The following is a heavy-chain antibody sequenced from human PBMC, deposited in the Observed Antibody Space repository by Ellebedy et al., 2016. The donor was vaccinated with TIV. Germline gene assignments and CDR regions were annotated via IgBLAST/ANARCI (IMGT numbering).Heavy chain of an antibody. CDR2: INSDGSST. Sequence: GESLKISXAASGFTLSSYWMHWVRQAPGKGLVWVSRINSDGSSTSYADSVKGRFTISRDNAKNTLYLQMNSLRAEDTAVYYCARDLVDGVGVDYWGQGTLVTVSS. CDR3: ARDLVDGVGVDY. V-gene: IGHV3-74*01. CDR1: GFTLSSYW. J-gene: IGHJ4*02. D-gene: IGHD3-3*01.